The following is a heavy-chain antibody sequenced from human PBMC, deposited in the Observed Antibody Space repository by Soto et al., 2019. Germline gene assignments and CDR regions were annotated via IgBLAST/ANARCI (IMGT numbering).Heavy chain of an antibody. V-gene: IGHV3-48*01. Sequence: EVQLVESGGGLVQPGGSLRVSCAASGFIFSAYSMTWVRQAPGKGLECVSYISSGGSPIYYADSVKGRFTISRDNAKNSWYLEMTGLRGQDTAVFYWAGGGMYDDFWGGGQGTLVTVS. D-gene: IGHD3-3*01. CDR1: GFIFSAYS. J-gene: IGHJ4*02. CDR2: ISSGGSPI. CDR3: AGGGMYDDFWG.